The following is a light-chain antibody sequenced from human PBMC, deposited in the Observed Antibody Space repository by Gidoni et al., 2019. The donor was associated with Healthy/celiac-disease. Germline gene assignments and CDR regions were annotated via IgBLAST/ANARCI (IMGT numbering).Light chain of an antibody. Sequence: SYELTQPPSVPVSPGQTASITCSGDKLGDKYAFWYQQKPGQSPVLVIYQDSKRPSGIPERFSGSNSGNTATLTISGTQAMDEADYYCQAWDSSTEVFGGGTKLTVL. CDR2: QDS. CDR3: QAWDSSTEV. V-gene: IGLV3-1*01. CDR1: KLGDKY. J-gene: IGLJ2*01.